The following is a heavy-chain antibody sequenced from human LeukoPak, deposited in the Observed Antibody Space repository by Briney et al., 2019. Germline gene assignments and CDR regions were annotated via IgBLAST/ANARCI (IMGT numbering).Heavy chain of an antibody. J-gene: IGHJ4*02. Sequence: GGSLRLSCAASGSTFSSYEMNWVRQAPGKGLEWVSYITSSGGTIYYADSVKGRFTISRDNAKNSLYLQMNSLRAEDTAVYYCARGSRSSWFLDYWGQGTLVTVSS. CDR1: GSTFSSYE. V-gene: IGHV3-48*03. CDR2: ITSSGGTI. D-gene: IGHD6-13*01. CDR3: ARGSRSSWFLDY.